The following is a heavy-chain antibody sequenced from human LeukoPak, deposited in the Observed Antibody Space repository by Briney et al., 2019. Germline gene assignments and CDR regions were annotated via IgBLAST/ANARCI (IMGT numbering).Heavy chain of an antibody. CDR3: ARDSLAGNVDY. D-gene: IGHD1-14*01. CDR2: IYYSGST. J-gene: IGHJ4*02. V-gene: IGHV4-59*01. CDR1: GGSISSYY. Sequence: SETLPLTCTVSGGSISSYYWSWIRQPPGKGLEWIGYIYYSGSTNHNPSLKSRVTISVDTSKNQFSLKLSSVTAADTAVYYCARDSLAGNVDYWGQGTLVTVSS.